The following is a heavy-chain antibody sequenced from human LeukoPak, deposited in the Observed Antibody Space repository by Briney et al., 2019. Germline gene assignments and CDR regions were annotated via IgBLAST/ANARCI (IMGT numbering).Heavy chain of an antibody. V-gene: IGHV3-74*01. J-gene: IGHJ4*02. CDR1: GFTFSSYW. CDR2: INSDGSST. D-gene: IGHD2-15*01. CDR3: ARDETYCSGGSCYGY. Sequence: GGSLRLSCAPSGFTFSSYWMHWVRQAPGKGLVWVSRINSDGSSTRYADSVKGRFTISRDNAKNTLYLQMNSLRVEDTAVYYCARDETYCSGGSCYGYWGQGTLVTVSS.